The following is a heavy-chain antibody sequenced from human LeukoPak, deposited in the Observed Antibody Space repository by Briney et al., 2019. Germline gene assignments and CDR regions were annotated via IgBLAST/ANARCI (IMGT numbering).Heavy chain of an antibody. D-gene: IGHD6-19*01. CDR2: ISSSSSYI. Sequence: GGSLRLSCAASGFTFSSYSMNWVRQAPGKGLEWVSSISSSSSYIYYADSVKGRFTISRDNAKNSLYLQMNSLRAEDTAVYYCARDLKFAPYEIAVAGTRAFDIWGQGTMVTVSS. CDR3: ARDLKFAPYEIAVAGTRAFDI. J-gene: IGHJ3*02. CDR1: GFTFSSYS. V-gene: IGHV3-21*01.